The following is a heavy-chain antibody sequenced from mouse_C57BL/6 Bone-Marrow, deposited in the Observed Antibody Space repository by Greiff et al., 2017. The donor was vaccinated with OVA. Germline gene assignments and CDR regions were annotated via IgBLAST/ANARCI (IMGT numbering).Heavy chain of an antibody. D-gene: IGHD1-1*01. Sequence: VQLQQSGAELVRPGASVKLSCTASGFNFTDDYMHWVKQRPEQGLEWIGWIDPENGDTDYASKFQGKATLTADTSSNTAYLQLSSQTSEDTAVYYGTLYYYGSSNGGYIDYWGQGTTLTVSA. CDR3: TLYYYGSSNGGYIDY. CDR1: GFNFTDDY. J-gene: IGHJ2*01. V-gene: IGHV14-4*01. CDR2: IDPENGDT.